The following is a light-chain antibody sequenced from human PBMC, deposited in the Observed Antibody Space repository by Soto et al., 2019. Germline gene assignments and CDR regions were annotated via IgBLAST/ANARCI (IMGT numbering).Light chain of an antibody. Sequence: QSALTQPASVSGSPGQSITISCTGTSSDVGGYNYVSWYQQHPGKAPKLMIYDVSNRPSGVSNRFSGSKSGNTASLTISGLQAEDEADYYCSSYTSSRTRVFGGGPKLTVL. CDR3: SSYTSSRTRV. CDR2: DVS. V-gene: IGLV2-14*01. J-gene: IGLJ2*01. CDR1: SSDVGGYNY.